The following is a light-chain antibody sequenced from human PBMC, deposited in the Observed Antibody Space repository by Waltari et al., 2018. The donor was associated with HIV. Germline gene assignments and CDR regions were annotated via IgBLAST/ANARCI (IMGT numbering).Light chain of an antibody. J-gene: IGLJ2*01. CDR1: TSNITKNF. CDR3: QTWDSGLNAIV. V-gene: IGLV1-51*01. Sequence: QSLLTQPPSVSAAPGQQVTISCSATTSNITKNFSPWYRHAPGAAPKLLIFENDHRAAGIPDRFSASTFGASAALTITALQGDDEADYYCQTWDSGLNAIVFGAGTKLTVL. CDR2: END.